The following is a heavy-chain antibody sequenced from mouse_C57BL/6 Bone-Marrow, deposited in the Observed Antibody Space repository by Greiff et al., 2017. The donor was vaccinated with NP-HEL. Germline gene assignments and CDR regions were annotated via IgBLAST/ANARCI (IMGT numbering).Heavy chain of an antibody. CDR2: IDPSDSET. CDR3: ARGANWDWYFDV. V-gene: IGHV1-52*01. D-gene: IGHD4-1*01. J-gene: IGHJ1*03. CDR1: GYTFTSYW. Sequence: QVQLQQSGAELVRPGSSVKLSCKASGYTFTSYWMHWVKQRPIQGLEWIGNIDPSDSETHYNQKFKDKATLTVDKSSSTAYMQLSSLTSEDSAVYYCARGANWDWYFDVWGTGTTVTVSS.